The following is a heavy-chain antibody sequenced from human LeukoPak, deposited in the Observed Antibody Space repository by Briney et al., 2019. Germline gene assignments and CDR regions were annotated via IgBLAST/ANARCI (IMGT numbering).Heavy chain of an antibody. V-gene: IGHV1-18*01. CDR3: ARGPHYYDSSGYYVRAFDI. Sequence: GASVKVSCKASGYTFTSYGISWVRQAPGQGLEWMGWISAYNGNTNYAQKLQGRVTITTDTSTSTAYMELRSLRSDDTGVYYCARGPHYYDSSGYYVRAFDIWGQGTMVTVSS. CDR1: GYTFTSYG. D-gene: IGHD3-22*01. CDR2: ISAYNGNT. J-gene: IGHJ3*02.